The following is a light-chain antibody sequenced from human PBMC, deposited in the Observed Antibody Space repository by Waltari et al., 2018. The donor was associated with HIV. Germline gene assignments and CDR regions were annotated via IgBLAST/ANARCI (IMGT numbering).Light chain of an antibody. J-gene: IGLJ3*02. CDR2: EVT. Sequence: QSALPQPPSASGSPGQSVPISCTRTSRAVGGSNPFSWYQHHPGKAPKILLYEVTSRPSGVPDRFSGAKSGNTASLTVSGLQADDEADYYCVSYAGVKNRWAFGGGTKLTVL. CDR3: VSYAGVKNRWA. CDR1: SRAVGGSNP. V-gene: IGLV2-8*01.